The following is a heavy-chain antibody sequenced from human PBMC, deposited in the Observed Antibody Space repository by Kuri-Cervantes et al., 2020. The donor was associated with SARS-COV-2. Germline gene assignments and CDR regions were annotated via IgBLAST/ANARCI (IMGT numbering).Heavy chain of an antibody. Sequence: SVKVSCKASGGTFSSYAISWVRQAPGQGLEWMGGIIPIFGTANYAQKFQGSVTITADESTSTAYMELSSLRSEDTAVYYCAMLPRPRNAFDIWGQGTMVTVSS. V-gene: IGHV1-69*13. CDR1: GGTFSSYA. D-gene: IGHD3-16*01. CDR2: IIPIFGTA. J-gene: IGHJ3*02. CDR3: AMLPRPRNAFDI.